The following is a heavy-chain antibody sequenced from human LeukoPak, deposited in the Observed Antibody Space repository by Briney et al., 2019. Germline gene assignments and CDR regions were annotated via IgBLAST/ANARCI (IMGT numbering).Heavy chain of an antibody. D-gene: IGHD3-22*01. V-gene: IGHV1-24*01. CDR1: GYTLTELS. CDR3: ATDSRDPRRVVGVYFDY. J-gene: IGHJ4*02. CDR2: FDPEDGET. Sequence: ASVKVSRKVSGYTLTELSMHWVRQAPGKGLEWMGGFDPEDGETIYALKFQGRVTMTEDTSTDTAYMELSSLRSEDTAVYYCATDSRDPRRVVGVYFDYWGQGTLVTVSS.